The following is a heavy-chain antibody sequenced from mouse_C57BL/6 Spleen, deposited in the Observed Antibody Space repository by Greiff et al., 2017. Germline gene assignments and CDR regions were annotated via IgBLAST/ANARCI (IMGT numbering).Heavy chain of an antibody. CDR1: GFTFSSYA. V-gene: IGHV5-4*03. J-gene: IGHJ2*01. D-gene: IGHD2-1*01. CDR3: AQMGIYYGNPYYFDY. CDR2: ISDGGSYT. Sequence: EVMLVESGGGLVKPGGSLKLSCAASGFTFSSYAMSWVRQTPEKRLEWVATISDGGSYTYYPDNVKGRFTISRDNAKNNLYLQMSHLKSEDTAMYYCAQMGIYYGNPYYFDYWGQGTTLTVSS.